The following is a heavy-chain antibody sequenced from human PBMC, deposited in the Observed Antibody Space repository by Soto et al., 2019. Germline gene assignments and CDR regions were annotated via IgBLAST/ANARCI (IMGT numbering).Heavy chain of an antibody. V-gene: IGHV4-39*01. CDR3: AGQMLFYYAMNV. Sequence: SETLSLTCTVSGGSISSGDYYWGWIRQPPGKGLEWIGSIYHSGSTFYNPSLESRVTISVDTSNNHFSLRLSFVAAADTAAYYCAGQMLFYYAMNVWGHGTTVTVSS. CDR2: IYHSGST. CDR1: GGSISSGDYY. J-gene: IGHJ6*02. D-gene: IGHD2-21*01.